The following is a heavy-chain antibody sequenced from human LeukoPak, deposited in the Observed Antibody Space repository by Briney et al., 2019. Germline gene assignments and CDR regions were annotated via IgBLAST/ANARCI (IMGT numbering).Heavy chain of an antibody. CDR1: GYTFTSYG. J-gene: IGHJ6*03. Sequence: ASVKVSCKASGYTFTSYGISWVRQAPGQGLEWMGWISAYNGNTNYAQKLQGRVTMTTDTSTSKAYMEVGSLGSDDTAVYYCARTPFDYYMDVWGKGTTVTVSS. V-gene: IGHV1-18*01. CDR3: ARTPFDYYMDV. CDR2: ISAYNGNT.